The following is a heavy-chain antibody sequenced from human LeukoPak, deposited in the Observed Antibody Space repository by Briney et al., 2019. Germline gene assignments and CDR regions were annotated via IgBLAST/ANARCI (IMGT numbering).Heavy chain of an antibody. Sequence: SETLSLTCAVYGGSFSGYYWSWIRQPPGKGLEWIGEINHSGSTNYNPPLKSRVTISVDTSKNQFSLKLSSVTAADTAVYYCARAGVRSSGSFDYWGQGTLVTVSS. CDR1: GGSFSGYY. J-gene: IGHJ4*02. D-gene: IGHD3-3*01. CDR2: INHSGST. V-gene: IGHV4-34*01. CDR3: ARAGVRSSGSFDY.